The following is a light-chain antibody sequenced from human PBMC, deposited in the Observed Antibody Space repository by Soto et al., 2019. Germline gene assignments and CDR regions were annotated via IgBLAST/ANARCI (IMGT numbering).Light chain of an antibody. V-gene: IGLV3-1*01. CDR1: KLGDKF. J-gene: IGLJ2*01. CDR2: QDN. Sequence: SYELTQPPSVSVSPGQTANITCSGDKLGDKFACWYQVKPGQSPVLVIYQDNRRPSGITERFSGSNSGNTATLTISGTQAMDEADYYCQAWDTSAARVVFGGGTKLTVL. CDR3: QAWDTSAARVV.